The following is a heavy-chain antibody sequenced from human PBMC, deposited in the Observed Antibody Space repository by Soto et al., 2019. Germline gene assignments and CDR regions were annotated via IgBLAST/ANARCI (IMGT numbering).Heavy chain of an antibody. V-gene: IGHV1-2*02. D-gene: IGHD4-17*01. Sequence: ASVKVSCKASGYTFTGYYMHWVRQAPGQGLEWMGWINPNSGGTNYAQKFQGRVAMTRDTSISTAYMELSRLRSDDTAVYYCASSTVTTGAFDIWGQGTMVTVSS. CDR1: GYTFTGYY. J-gene: IGHJ3*02. CDR3: ASSTVTTGAFDI. CDR2: INPNSGGT.